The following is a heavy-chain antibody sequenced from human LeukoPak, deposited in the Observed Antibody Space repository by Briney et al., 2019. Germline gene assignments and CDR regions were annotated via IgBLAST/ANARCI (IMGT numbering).Heavy chain of an antibody. CDR2: VLDNVRT. Sequence: KPSETLSLTCTVSGGSISSHYWSWVRQPPGKGLEWIGYVLDNVRTKDNPSLNSRFTLSADTSKNQFSLRLTSVTAADTAVYYCATIKRGNIFGFFDLWGQGTLVTVSS. D-gene: IGHD5-18*01. J-gene: IGHJ4*02. CDR3: ATIKRGNIFGFFDL. V-gene: IGHV4-59*11. CDR1: GGSISSHY.